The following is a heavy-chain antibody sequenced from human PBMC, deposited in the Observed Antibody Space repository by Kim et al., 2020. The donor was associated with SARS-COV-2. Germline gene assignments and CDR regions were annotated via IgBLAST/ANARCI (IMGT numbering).Heavy chain of an antibody. Sequence: GGSLRLSCAASGFTFSSYAMSWVRQAPGKGLEWVSGISGGGGSTYYADSVKGRFTISRDNSKNTLYLQMNSLRAEDTAVYYCAKRHYYDSSGAGWFFDLWGRGTLVTVSS. J-gene: IGHJ2*01. V-gene: IGHV3-23*01. D-gene: IGHD3-22*01. CDR1: GFTFSSYA. CDR3: AKRHYYDSSGAGWFFDL. CDR2: ISGGGGST.